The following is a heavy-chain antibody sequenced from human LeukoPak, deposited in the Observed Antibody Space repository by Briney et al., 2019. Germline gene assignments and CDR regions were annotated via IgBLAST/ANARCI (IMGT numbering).Heavy chain of an antibody. CDR2: ITSNSYET. V-gene: IGHV3-21*04. Sequence: PGGSLRLSCAASGFTFSNYAMSWVRQTPGKGLEWVSSITSNSYETHYADSVKGRFTISRDNAKNSLYLQMNSLRAEDTAVYYCARDPSPYCGGDCYSGWFDPWGQGTLVTVSS. CDR3: ARDPSPYCGGDCYSGWFDP. D-gene: IGHD2-21*02. J-gene: IGHJ5*02. CDR1: GFTFSNYA.